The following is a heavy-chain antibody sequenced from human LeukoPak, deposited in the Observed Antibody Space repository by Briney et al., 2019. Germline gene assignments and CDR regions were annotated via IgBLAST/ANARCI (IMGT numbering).Heavy chain of an antibody. J-gene: IGHJ4*02. CDR2: IYYSGST. D-gene: IGHD3-9*01. CDR3: AREDYDILTGYSGFDY. Sequence: PSETLYLTCTVSGGSVSSGSYYWSWIRQPPGKGLEWIGYIYYSGSTNYNPSLKSRVTISVDTSKNQFSLKLSSVTAADTAVYYCAREDYDILTGYSGFDYWGQGTLVTVAS. CDR1: GGSVSSGSYY. V-gene: IGHV4-61*01.